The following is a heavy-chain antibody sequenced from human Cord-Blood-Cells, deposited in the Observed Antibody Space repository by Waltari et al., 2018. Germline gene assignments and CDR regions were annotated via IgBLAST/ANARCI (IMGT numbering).Heavy chain of an antibody. D-gene: IGHD6-13*01. J-gene: IGHJ4*02. V-gene: IGHV4-34*01. CDR2: INHSGST. CDR3: ASTSSWYY. CDR1: GGSFSGYY. Sequence: QVQLPQWGAGLLKPSETLSLTCAVYGGSFSGYYWSWSRQPPGKGLEWIGEINHSGSTNYNPSLKSRVTISVDTSKNQFSLKLSSVTAADTAVYYCASTSSWYYWGQGTLVTISS.